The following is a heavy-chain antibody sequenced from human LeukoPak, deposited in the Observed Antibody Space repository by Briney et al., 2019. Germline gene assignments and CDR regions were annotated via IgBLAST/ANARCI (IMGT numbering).Heavy chain of an antibody. CDR1: GFTFSSYS. J-gene: IGHJ4*02. CDR2: ISSSSSTI. Sequence: GGSLRLSCAASGFTFSSYSMNWVRQAPGKGLEWVSYISSSSSTIYYADSVKGRFTISRDNAKNSLYLQMNSLRAEDTAVYYCARDRVTYSSSSDYWGQGTLVTVSS. CDR3: ARDRVTYSSSSDY. V-gene: IGHV3-48*01. D-gene: IGHD6-6*01.